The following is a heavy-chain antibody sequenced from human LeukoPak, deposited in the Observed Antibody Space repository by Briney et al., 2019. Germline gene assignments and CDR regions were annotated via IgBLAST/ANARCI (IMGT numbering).Heavy chain of an antibody. CDR3: ARGNYDSSGKAQFDF. CDR2: ISGRDSST. J-gene: IGHJ4*02. Sequence: GGSPRLSCAASGFTFSSYAMSWVRQAPGKGLEWVSGISGRDSSTYYADSVKGRFTISRDNSKNTLYLQMNSLRAEDTAVYYCARGNYDSSGKAQFDFWSQGTLVTVSS. V-gene: IGHV3-23*01. D-gene: IGHD3-22*01. CDR1: GFTFSSYA.